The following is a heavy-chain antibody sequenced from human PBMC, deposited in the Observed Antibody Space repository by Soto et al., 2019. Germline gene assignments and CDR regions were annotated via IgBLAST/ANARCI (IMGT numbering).Heavy chain of an antibody. D-gene: IGHD2-15*01. CDR1: GGTFSSYA. CDR3: ASSPLCGGSCYHYYYGMDV. J-gene: IGHJ6*02. V-gene: IGHV1-69*13. CDR2: IIPIFGTA. Sequence: VASVKVSCKASGGTFSSYAISWVRQAPGQGLEWMGGIIPIFGTANYAQKFQGRVTITADESTSTAYMELSSLRSEDTAVYYCASSPLCGGSCYHYYYGMDVWGQGTTVTVSS.